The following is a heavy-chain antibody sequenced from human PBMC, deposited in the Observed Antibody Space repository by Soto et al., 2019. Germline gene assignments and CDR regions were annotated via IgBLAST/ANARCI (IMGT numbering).Heavy chain of an antibody. CDR1: GFTFSSYA. CDR3: ASTGLPRRQLVDY. Sequence: GGSLILSCAASGFTFSSYAMHLVRQAPGKGLEWVAVISYDGSNKYYADSVKGRFTISRDNSKNTLYLQMNSLRAEDTAVYYCASTGLPRRQLVDYWGQGTLVTVSS. CDR2: ISYDGSNK. V-gene: IGHV3-30-3*01. D-gene: IGHD6-13*01. J-gene: IGHJ4*02.